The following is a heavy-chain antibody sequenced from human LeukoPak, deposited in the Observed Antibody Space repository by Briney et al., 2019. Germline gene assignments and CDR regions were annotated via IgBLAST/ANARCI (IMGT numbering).Heavy chain of an antibody. V-gene: IGHV3-7*01. Sequence: GGSLRLSCAASGFSFMNFWMGWVRQTPGKGLEWVANIKQDGSEKYYVDSVKGRFTISRDNAKNSLYLQMNSLRAEDTAVYYCARGPYSGYNLEDPYYFDYWGQGTLVTVSS. D-gene: IGHD5-12*01. CDR3: ARGPYSGYNLEDPYYFDY. J-gene: IGHJ4*02. CDR2: IKQDGSEK. CDR1: GFSFMNFW.